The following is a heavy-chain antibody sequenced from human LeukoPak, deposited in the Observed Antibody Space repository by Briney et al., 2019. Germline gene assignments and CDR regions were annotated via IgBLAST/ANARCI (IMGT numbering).Heavy chain of an antibody. CDR3: TRDRGYGWYVSDH. V-gene: IGHV1-2*02. J-gene: IGHJ4*02. Sequence: ALVTVSCKASGYTFIGHFIHWVRQAPGQGLEWMGWINPNSGSTNYAQKFKGRVTMTRDTSISTTYMELNSLRSDDTALYYCTRDRGYGWYVSDHWGQGTLVTVSS. CDR2: INPNSGST. CDR1: GYTFIGHF. D-gene: IGHD6-19*01.